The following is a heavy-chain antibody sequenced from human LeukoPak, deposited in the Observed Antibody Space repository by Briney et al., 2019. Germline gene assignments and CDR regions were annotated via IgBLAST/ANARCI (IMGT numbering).Heavy chain of an antibody. J-gene: IGHJ4*02. V-gene: IGHV3-9*01. Sequence: GRSLRLSCAASGFTFDDYAMHWVRQAPGKGLEWVSGISWNSGSIGYADSVKGRFTISRDNAKNSLYLQMNSPRAEDTALYYCAKAFSTTKKNKYQLLHPLYYFDYWGQGTLVTVSS. CDR2: ISWNSGSI. D-gene: IGHD2-2*02. CDR1: GFTFDDYA. CDR3: AKAFSTTKKNKYQLLHPLYYFDY.